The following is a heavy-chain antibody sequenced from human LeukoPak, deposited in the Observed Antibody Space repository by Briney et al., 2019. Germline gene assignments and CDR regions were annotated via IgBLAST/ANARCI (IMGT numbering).Heavy chain of an antibody. CDR2: IFFTGNT. CDR1: GGSISSYY. J-gene: IGHJ3*02. CDR3: ARDTRDAFDI. Sequence: SETLSLTCTVSGGSISSYYWSWIRQSPGEGLEWIGYIFFTGNTNYNPSLKSRVTISLDTSKNQFSLKLRSVTAADTAVYYCARDTRDAFDIWGQGTMVTVSS. V-gene: IGHV4-59*01.